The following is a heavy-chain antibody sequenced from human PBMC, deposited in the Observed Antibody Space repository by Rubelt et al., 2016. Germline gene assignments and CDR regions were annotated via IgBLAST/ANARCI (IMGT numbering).Heavy chain of an antibody. D-gene: IGHD1-7*01. CDR3: ARDNWNYDLFDY. J-gene: IGHJ4*02. CDR1: GFTFSSYA. CDR2: ISGSGGST. V-gene: IGHV3-23*04. Sequence: EVQLVESGGGLIQPGGSLRLSCAASGFTFSSYAMSWVRQAPGKGLEWVSAISGSGGSTYYADSVKGRFTISRDNAKNSRYLQMNGLRAEDTAVYYCARDNWNYDLFDYWGQGTLVTVSS.